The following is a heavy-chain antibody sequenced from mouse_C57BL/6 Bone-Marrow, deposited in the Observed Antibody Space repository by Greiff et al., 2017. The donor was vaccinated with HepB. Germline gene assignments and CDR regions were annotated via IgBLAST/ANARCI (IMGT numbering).Heavy chain of an antibody. CDR1: GFTFSDYY. D-gene: IGHD1-1*01. J-gene: IGHJ4*01. CDR2: INYDGSST. Sequence: EVHLVESEGGLVQPGSSMKLSCTASGFTFSDYYMAWVRQVPEKGLEWVANINYDGSSTYYLDSLKSRFIISRDNAKNILYLQMSSLKSEDTATYYCARGRGYYYGRGDAMDYWGQGTSVTVSS. CDR3: ARGRGYYYGRGDAMDY. V-gene: IGHV5-16*01.